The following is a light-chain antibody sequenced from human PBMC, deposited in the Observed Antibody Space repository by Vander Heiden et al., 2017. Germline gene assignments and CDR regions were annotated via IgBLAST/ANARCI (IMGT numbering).Light chain of an antibody. J-gene: IGLJ1*01. CDR3: GTWDSSLSAGV. Sequence: QSVLTQPPSVSAAPGQKVTISCSGSSSNIGNNYVSWYQPLPGTAPKLLIYDNNKRPSGIPDRFSGSKSGTSATLGITGLQTGDEADYYCGTWDSSLSAGVFGTGTKVTVL. CDR1: SSNIGNNY. V-gene: IGLV1-51*01. CDR2: DNN.